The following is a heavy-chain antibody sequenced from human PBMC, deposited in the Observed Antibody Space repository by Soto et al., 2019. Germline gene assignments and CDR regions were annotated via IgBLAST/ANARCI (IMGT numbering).Heavy chain of an antibody. V-gene: IGHV4-4*02. Sequence: QVQLQGSGPGLVKPSGTLSLTCAVSGGSISSSNWWSWVRQPPGKGLEWIGEIYHSGSTNYNPSLKSRVTISVDKSKNQFSLKLSSVTAADTAVYYCAREGYGDLYPADHRHYYFDYWGQGTLVTVSS. CDR1: GGSISSSNW. CDR2: IYHSGST. CDR3: AREGYGDLYPADHRHYYFDY. D-gene: IGHD4-17*01. J-gene: IGHJ4*02.